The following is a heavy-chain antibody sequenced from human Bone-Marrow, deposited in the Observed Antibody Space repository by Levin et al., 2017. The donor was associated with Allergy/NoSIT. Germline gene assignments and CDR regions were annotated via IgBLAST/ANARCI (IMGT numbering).Heavy chain of an antibody. D-gene: IGHD5-12*01. Sequence: SGPTLVKPPQTLTLTCTWSGFSLDPTGLGVGWIRQPPGKPLEWLALIYLDNDKRYSPSLKRRLTITKDTSKNEVVLTMTNMETEDTATYFCARSGGYDESGHVTSAVDSWGQGTRVTVSS. CDR1: GFSLDPTGLG. CDR3: ARSGGYDESGHVTSAVDS. CDR2: IYLDNDK. V-gene: IGHV2-5*02. J-gene: IGHJ4*02.